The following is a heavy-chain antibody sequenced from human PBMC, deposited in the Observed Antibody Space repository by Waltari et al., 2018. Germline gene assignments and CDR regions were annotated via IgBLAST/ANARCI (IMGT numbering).Heavy chain of an antibody. Sequence: EVQLLESGGGLVQPGGSLRLSCAASGFTFSSYAMSWVRQAPGKGLEWGSAISGSGGSTYYADSVKGRFTISRDNSKNTLYLQMNSLRAEDTAVYYCAKEGDYGDRGDYYYGMDVWGQGTTVTVSS. J-gene: IGHJ6*02. CDR1: GFTFSSYA. D-gene: IGHD4-17*01. CDR2: ISGSGGST. CDR3: AKEGDYGDRGDYYYGMDV. V-gene: IGHV3-23*01.